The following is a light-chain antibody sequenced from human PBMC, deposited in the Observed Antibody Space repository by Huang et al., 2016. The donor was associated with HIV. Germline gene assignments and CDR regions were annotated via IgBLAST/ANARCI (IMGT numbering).Light chain of an antibody. V-gene: IGKV1-39*01. Sequence: DIQMTQSPSSLSASVGDRVTITCRASQSLSSYLNWYQQIPGKAPKVLIYAASNLQSGVPSRFSGSVSGTDFTLTISSLQPEDFSTYYCQQTYSTPWTFGQGTKVEIK. J-gene: IGKJ1*01. CDR1: QSLSSY. CDR3: QQTYSTPWT. CDR2: AAS.